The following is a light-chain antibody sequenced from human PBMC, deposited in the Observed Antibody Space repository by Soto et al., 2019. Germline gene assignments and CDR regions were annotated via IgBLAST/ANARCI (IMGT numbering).Light chain of an antibody. CDR3: QQCTNWPPYT. V-gene: IGKV3-15*01. Sequence: EMVVTQSPGTLSLSPGERATLSCRASQSDTNAYLTWYQQKPGQAPRLLIYGASTRATGVPARFSGSGSGTEFTLTISGLQSEDFAVYYCQQCTNWPPYTFGQGTKLEIK. CDR1: QSDTNAY. CDR2: GAS. J-gene: IGKJ2*01.